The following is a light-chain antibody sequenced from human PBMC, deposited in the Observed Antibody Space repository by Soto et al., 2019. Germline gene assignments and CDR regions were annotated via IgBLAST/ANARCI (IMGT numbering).Light chain of an antibody. V-gene: IGKV3-15*01. CDR3: QQANSFPLT. J-gene: IGKJ1*01. CDR2: GAS. Sequence: EVVMTQSKATLSVSPGERATLSCRASQTVSSNLAWYQQKLGQAPRLLIYGASTRATGVPARFSGSGSGTEFTLTISSLQSEDFATYYCQQANSFPLTFGQGTNVDIK. CDR1: QTVSSN.